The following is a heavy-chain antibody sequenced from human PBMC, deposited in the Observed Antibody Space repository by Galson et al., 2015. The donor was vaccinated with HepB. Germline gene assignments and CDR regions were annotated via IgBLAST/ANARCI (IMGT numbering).Heavy chain of an antibody. CDR3: VKMGGAVDYYNFYMDV. Sequence: SLRLSCAASGFTFSNHAMGWVRQAPGKGLEWVSGISSSGGGTYYADSVKGRFTISRDNSKNTLYLQMNSLRAEDTALFYCVKMGGAVDYYNFYMDVWGKGTTVTVSS. CDR2: ISSSGGGT. CDR1: GFTFSNHA. V-gene: IGHV3-23*01. D-gene: IGHD2-21*01. J-gene: IGHJ6*03.